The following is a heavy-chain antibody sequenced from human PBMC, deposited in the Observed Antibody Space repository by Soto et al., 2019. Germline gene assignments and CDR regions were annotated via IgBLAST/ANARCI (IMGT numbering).Heavy chain of an antibody. D-gene: IGHD2-21*02. J-gene: IGHJ6*02. CDR3: AGDCDVVVTGYYYYYGMDV. V-gene: IGHV1-18*01. CDR2: ISAYNGNT. Sequence: ASVKVSCKASGYTFTSYGISWVRQAPGQGLEWMGWISAYNGNTNYAQKLQGRVTMTTDTSTSTAYMELRSLRSDDTAVYYCAGDCDVVVTGYYYYYGMDVWGQGTTVTVSS. CDR1: GYTFTSYG.